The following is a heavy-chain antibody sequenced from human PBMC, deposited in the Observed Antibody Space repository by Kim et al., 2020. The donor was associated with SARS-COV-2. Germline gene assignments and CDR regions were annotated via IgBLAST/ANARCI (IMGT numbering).Heavy chain of an antibody. Sequence: GGSLRLSCAASGFTFSSYSMNWVRQAPGKGLEWVSSISSSSSYIYYADSVKGRFTISRDNAKNSLYLQMNSLRAEDTAVYYCARDRGAEEAGGSSGYCGYWGQGTLVTVSS. CDR3: ARDRGAEEAGGSSGYCGY. CDR2: ISSSSSYI. V-gene: IGHV3-21*01. CDR1: GFTFSSYS. D-gene: IGHD3-22*01. J-gene: IGHJ4*02.